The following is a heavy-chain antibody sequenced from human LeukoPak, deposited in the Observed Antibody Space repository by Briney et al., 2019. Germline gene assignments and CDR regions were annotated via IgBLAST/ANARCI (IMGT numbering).Heavy chain of an antibody. Sequence: SVKVSCKASGGTFSSYAISWVRQAPGQGLEWMGRILPILGIANYAQKFQGRVTITADKSTSTAYMELSSLRSEDTAVYYCARFGYDSSGYLPRDAFDIWGQGTMVTVSS. V-gene: IGHV1-69*04. CDR1: GGTFSSYA. CDR3: ARFGYDSSGYLPRDAFDI. CDR2: ILPILGIA. J-gene: IGHJ3*02. D-gene: IGHD3-22*01.